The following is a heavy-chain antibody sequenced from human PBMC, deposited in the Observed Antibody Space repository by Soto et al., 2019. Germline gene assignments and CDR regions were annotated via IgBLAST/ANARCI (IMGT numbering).Heavy chain of an antibody. CDR2: INPSGGST. D-gene: IGHD3-9*01. CDR1: GYTFTSYY. V-gene: IGHV1-46*01. CDR3: ARDLGSRNVLRYFDRTGQNYYYYDMVV. J-gene: IGHJ6*02. Sequence: ASVKVSCKASGYTFTSYYMHWVRQAPGQGLEWMGIINPSGGSTSYAQKFQGRVTMTRDTSTSTVYMELSSLRSEDTAVYYCARDLGSRNVLRYFDRTGQNYYYYDMVVWGQGTTVTVSS.